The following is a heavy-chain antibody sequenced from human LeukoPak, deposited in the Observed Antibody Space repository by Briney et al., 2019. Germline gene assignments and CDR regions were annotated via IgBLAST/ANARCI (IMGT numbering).Heavy chain of an antibody. Sequence: GGSLRLSCAASGFTFSSYWMSWVRQAPGKGLEWVANIKQDGSEKYYVDSVKGRFTISRDNAKNSLYLQMNSLRAEDTAVYYCARVPFWSGYYDYYHYMDVWGKGTTVTVSS. CDR1: GFTFSSYW. V-gene: IGHV3-7*01. D-gene: IGHD3-3*01. J-gene: IGHJ6*03. CDR2: IKQDGSEK. CDR3: ARVPFWSGYYDYYHYMDV.